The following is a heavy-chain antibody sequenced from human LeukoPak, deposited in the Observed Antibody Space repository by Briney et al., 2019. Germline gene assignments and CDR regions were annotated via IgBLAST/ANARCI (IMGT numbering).Heavy chain of an antibody. CDR1: GGSFSGYY. CDR3: ARGRITMVRGVIHYYYYMDV. Sequence: SETLPLTCAVYGGSFSGYYWSWIRQPPGKGLEWIGEINHSGSTNYNPSLKSRVTISVDTSKNQFSLKLSSVTAADTAVYYCARGRITMVRGVIHYYYYMDVWGKGTTVTVSS. D-gene: IGHD3-10*01. J-gene: IGHJ6*03. V-gene: IGHV4-34*01. CDR2: INHSGST.